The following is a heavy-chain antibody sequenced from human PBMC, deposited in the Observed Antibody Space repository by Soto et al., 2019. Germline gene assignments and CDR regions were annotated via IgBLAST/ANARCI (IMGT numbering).Heavy chain of an antibody. J-gene: IGHJ5*02. CDR2: MNPNSGNT. Sequence: GASVKVSCKASGYTFTSYDINWVRQATGQGLEWMGWMNPNSGNTGYAQKFQGRVTMTRNTSISTAYMELSSLRSEDTAVYYCARKGIAPRWFDPGGKGTLVTVPS. D-gene: IGHD6-13*01. CDR3: ARKGIAPRWFDP. CDR1: GYTFTSYD. V-gene: IGHV1-8*01.